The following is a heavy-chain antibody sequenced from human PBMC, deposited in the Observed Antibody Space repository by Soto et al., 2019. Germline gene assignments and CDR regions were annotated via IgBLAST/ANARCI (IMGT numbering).Heavy chain of an antibody. CDR3: ARRARGQSSGYYLNCFDI. J-gene: IGHJ3*02. CDR2: IYPDDSDT. D-gene: IGHD3-22*01. CDR1: GYTFTNYW. V-gene: IGHV5-51*01. Sequence: GESLKISCKASGYTFTNYWIGWVRQMPGKGPEWMGFIYPDDSDTRYSPSFQGQVTISVDKSISTAYLQWSSLKASDTAMYYCARRARGQSSGYYLNCFDIWGQGTMVTVSS.